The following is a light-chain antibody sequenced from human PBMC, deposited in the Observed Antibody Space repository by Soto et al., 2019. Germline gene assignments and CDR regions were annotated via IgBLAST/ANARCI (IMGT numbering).Light chain of an antibody. V-gene: IGKV4-1*01. J-gene: IGKJ2*01. CDR1: QSVLHKTNNKNY. CDR3: QQLYSTPPYT. Sequence: DIVMTQSPESLAVSLGERATINCKSSQSVLHKTNNKNYLAWYQQKPGQPPKLLIYWASTRESGVPDRFSGSGSGTDFTLTISNLQAEDVAVYCCQQLYSTPPYTFGRGTKLEI. CDR2: WAS.